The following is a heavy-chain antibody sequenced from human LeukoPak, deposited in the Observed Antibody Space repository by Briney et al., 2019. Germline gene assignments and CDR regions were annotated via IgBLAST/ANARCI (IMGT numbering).Heavy chain of an antibody. Sequence: GGSLRLSCSASGFTFSDYSMNWVRQAPGKGLEGVAYIKSNIYYADSVKGRLTISRDNAKNLLYLQMNSLAADDTAVYYCARDDTSSWYQEYWGQGTLVTVSS. CDR3: ARDDTSSWYQEY. D-gene: IGHD6-13*01. J-gene: IGHJ4*02. CDR2: IKSNI. CDR1: GFTFSDYS. V-gene: IGHV3-69-1*02.